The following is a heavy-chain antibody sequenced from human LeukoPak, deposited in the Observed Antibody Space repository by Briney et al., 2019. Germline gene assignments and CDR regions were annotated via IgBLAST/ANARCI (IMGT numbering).Heavy chain of an antibody. CDR1: GYTFTSYG. Sequence: ASVKVSCKASGYTFTSYGISWVRQAPGQGLEWMGWISGYNGNTKNAQKLQGRVTMTTDTSTNTAYMELRSLRSDDTAVYYCARDLITFGGVLVPGYWGQGTLVTVSS. CDR2: ISGYNGNT. V-gene: IGHV1-18*01. CDR3: ARDLITFGGVLVPGY. D-gene: IGHD3-16*02. J-gene: IGHJ4*02.